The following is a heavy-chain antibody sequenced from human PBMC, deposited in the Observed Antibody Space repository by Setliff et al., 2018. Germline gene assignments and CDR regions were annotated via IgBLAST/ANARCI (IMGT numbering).Heavy chain of an antibody. CDR2: VYTTLST. CDR3: ARDHRPYRASGVDNSHFYYMDV. D-gene: IGHD1-20*01. CDR1: GDFVSSSY. V-gene: IGHV4-4*08. J-gene: IGHJ6*03. Sequence: PSETLSLTCTVSGDFVSSSYRSWIRQAPGKGLEWIGYVYTTLSTNYNPSLKSRVAMSVDTSKNQVSLKLTSVTAADTAVYYCARDHRPYRASGVDNSHFYYMDVWGEGTTVTVSS.